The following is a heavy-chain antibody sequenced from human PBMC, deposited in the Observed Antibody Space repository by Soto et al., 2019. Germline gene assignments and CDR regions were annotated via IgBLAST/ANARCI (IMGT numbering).Heavy chain of an antibody. V-gene: IGHV4-34*01. CDR2: FSYSGSL. D-gene: IGHD1-20*01. CDR1: GGSSRAYH. J-gene: IGHJ2*01. Sequence: GELQQWGTGLLKPSETLSLNCSVYGGSSRAYHWSWFRQSPGEGLEWIGEFSYSGSLNYNPSLKGRVAVSLDTSTNHSSLTLTSLTAADTAVYFCAGGPRYWSFALWGRGTLVTVS. CDR3: AGGPRYWSFAL.